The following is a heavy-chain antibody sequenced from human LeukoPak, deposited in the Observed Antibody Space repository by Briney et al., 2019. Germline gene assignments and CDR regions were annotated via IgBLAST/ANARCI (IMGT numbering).Heavy chain of an antibody. J-gene: IGHJ4*02. D-gene: IGHD1-26*01. CDR3: ARGRSGSYHLDY. CDR2: ISAYNGNT. V-gene: IGHV1-18*01. CDR1: GYTFTSYG. Sequence: ASVKVSCKASGYTFTSYGISWVRQAPGQGLEWMGWISAYNGNTNYAQKLQGRVTMTTHTSTSTAYMELRSLRSEDTAVYYCARGRSGSYHLDYWGRGTLVTVSS.